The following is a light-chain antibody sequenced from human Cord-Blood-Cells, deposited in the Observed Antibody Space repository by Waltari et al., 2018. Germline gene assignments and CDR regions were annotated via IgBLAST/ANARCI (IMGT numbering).Light chain of an antibody. Sequence: SYELTPPPSVSLSPGQTARTTCSGDALPKQYAYWYQQKPGQAPVLVIYKDSERPSGIPERFAGSSSGTTVTLTISGVQAEDEADYYCQSADSSGTYVVFGGGTKLTVL. CDR1: ALPKQY. CDR2: KDS. V-gene: IGLV3-25*03. J-gene: IGLJ2*01. CDR3: QSADSSGTYVV.